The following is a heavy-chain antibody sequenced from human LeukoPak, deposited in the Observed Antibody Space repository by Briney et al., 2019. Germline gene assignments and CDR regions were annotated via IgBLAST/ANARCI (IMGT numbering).Heavy chain of an antibody. CDR1: GFTFSSYG. D-gene: IGHD2-2*01. V-gene: IGHV3-30*03. Sequence: GRSLRLSCAASGFTFSSYGMHWVRQAPGKGLEWVAVISYDGSNKYYADSVKGRFTISRDNSKNTLYLQMNSLRAEDTAVYYCAHIVVVPAAILGPPARGHDAFDIWGQGTMVTASS. J-gene: IGHJ3*02. CDR2: ISYDGSNK. CDR3: AHIVVVPAAILGPPARGHDAFDI.